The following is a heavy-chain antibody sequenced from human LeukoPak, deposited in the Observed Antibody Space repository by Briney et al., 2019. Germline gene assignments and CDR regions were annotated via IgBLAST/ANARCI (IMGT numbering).Heavy chain of an antibody. Sequence: PGGSLRLSCAASGFTVSSNYMSWVRQAPGKGLEWVSVIYSGGSTYYADSVKGRFTISRDNSKNTLYLQMNSLRAEDTAVYYCARGPYYDILTGYSNDYWGQGTLVTVSS. CDR3: ARGPYYDILTGYSNDY. CDR1: GFTVSSNY. CDR2: IYSGGST. V-gene: IGHV3-53*01. D-gene: IGHD3-9*01. J-gene: IGHJ4*02.